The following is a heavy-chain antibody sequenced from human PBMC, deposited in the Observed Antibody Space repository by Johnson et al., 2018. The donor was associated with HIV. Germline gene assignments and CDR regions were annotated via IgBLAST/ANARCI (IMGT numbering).Heavy chain of an antibody. CDR1: GFTFEEYG. Sequence: VQLVESGGGLVQPGGSLRLSCAGSGFTFEEYGIHWVRQVPGKGLEWVSGINRNGGTIGYAASVKGRFTISRDNAKNSLYLQMDTLGAEDTALYYCTKASTGTFWGACDGWGQGTMVTVSS. D-gene: IGHD2/OR15-2a*01. J-gene: IGHJ3*01. CDR2: INRNGGTI. V-gene: IGHV3-9*01. CDR3: TKASTGTFWGACDG.